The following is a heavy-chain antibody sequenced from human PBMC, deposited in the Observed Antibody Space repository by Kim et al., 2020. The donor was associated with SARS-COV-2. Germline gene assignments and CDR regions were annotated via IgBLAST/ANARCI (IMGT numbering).Heavy chain of an antibody. CDR2: IRSKANSYAT. Sequence: GGTLRLSCAASGFTLSGSTVHWVRQASGKGLEWVGRIRSKANSYATAYAASVKNRFTISRDDSKNTAYLQMNSMKTEDTAVYYCARVNPIAGGWYDAFD. CDR3: ARVNPIAGGWYDAFD. CDR1: GFTLSGST. D-gene: IGHD6-19*01. V-gene: IGHV3-73*01. J-gene: IGHJ3*02.